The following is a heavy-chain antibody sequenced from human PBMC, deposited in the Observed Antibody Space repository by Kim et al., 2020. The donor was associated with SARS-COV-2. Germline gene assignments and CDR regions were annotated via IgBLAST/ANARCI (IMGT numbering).Heavy chain of an antibody. V-gene: IGHV3-23*01. Sequence: GGSLRLSCAASGFTFRAYAMTWVRQAPGKGLEWVSAISASGGRTYYADSVKGRFTISRDNSENTQHLQMNSLRADDTAVYYCAKGQSATYQERYFAYWG. J-gene: IGHJ4*01. D-gene: IGHD2-2*01. CDR2: ISASGGRT. CDR3: AKGQSATYQERYFAY. CDR1: GFTFRAYA.